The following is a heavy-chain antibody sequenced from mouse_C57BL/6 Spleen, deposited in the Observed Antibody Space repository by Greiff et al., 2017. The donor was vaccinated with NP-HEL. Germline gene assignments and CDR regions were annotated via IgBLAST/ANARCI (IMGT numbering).Heavy chain of an antibody. CDR1: GYSFTDYN. V-gene: IGHV1-39*01. CDR2: INPNYGTT. J-gene: IGHJ2*01. Sequence: EVQLQQSGPELVKPGASVKISCKASGYSFTDYNMNWVKQSNGKSLEWIGVINPNYGTTSYNQKFKGKATLTVDQSSSTADMQLNSLTSEDSAVYYCASSYYYGSLYYFDYWGQGTTLTVSS. CDR3: ASSYYYGSLYYFDY. D-gene: IGHD1-1*01.